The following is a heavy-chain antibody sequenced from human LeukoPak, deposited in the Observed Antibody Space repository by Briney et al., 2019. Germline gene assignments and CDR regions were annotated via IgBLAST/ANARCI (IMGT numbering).Heavy chain of an antibody. CDR2: INTNSGDK. D-gene: IGHD5-18*01. V-gene: IGHV1-2*06. CDR3: GRTWIEVWSPDFDY. CDR1: GYTFTAYN. Sequence: ASVKVSCKASGYTFTAYNIHWVRQAPGHGLEWMGRINTNSGDKKYAQTLQGRVTITRHTSIRTAYLELSSLRSDDTAVFYCGRTWIEVWSPDFDYGGEGTLVTVSS. J-gene: IGHJ4*02.